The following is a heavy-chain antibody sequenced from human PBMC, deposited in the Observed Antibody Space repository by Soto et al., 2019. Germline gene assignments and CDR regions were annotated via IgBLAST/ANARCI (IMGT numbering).Heavy chain of an antibody. Sequence: GGSLRLSCAASGFTVSNNYMSWVRQAPGKGLEWVSVIYSGGNTYFADSVKGRFTISRDNSKNTLYLQMNSLRAEDTAVYYCARVDYMITFGGVYFDYWGQGTLVTVSS. D-gene: IGHD3-16*01. V-gene: IGHV3-53*01. CDR1: GFTVSNNY. CDR3: ARVDYMITFGGVYFDY. J-gene: IGHJ4*02. CDR2: IYSGGNT.